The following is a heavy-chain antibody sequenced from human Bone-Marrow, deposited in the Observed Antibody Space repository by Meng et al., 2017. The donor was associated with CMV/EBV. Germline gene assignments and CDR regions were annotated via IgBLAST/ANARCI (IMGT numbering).Heavy chain of an antibody. CDR3: ARDVGQCSSTSCYNWFDP. Sequence: SETLSLTCAVYGGSFSGYYWSWIRQPPGKGLEWIGEINHSGSTNYNPSLKSRVTISVDTSKNQFSLKLSSVTAADTAVYYCARDVGQCSSTSCYNWFDPLGQGTLVTVSS. CDR2: INHSGST. V-gene: IGHV4-34*01. J-gene: IGHJ5*02. CDR1: GGSFSGYY. D-gene: IGHD2-2*02.